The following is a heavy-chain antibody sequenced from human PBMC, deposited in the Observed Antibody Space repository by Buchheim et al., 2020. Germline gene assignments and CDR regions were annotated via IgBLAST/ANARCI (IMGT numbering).Heavy chain of an antibody. J-gene: IGHJ4*02. Sequence: EVQLLESGGGLVQPGGSLRLSCAASGFTFSSYAMSWVRQAPGKGLEWVSAISGSGGSTYYADSVKGRFTISRDNSKNTLYLQMNSPGTEDTAVYYCAKPGGSGSYYIFYFDYWGQGTL. CDR2: ISGSGGST. D-gene: IGHD3-10*01. CDR3: AKPGGSGSYYIFYFDY. CDR1: GFTFSSYA. V-gene: IGHV3-23*01.